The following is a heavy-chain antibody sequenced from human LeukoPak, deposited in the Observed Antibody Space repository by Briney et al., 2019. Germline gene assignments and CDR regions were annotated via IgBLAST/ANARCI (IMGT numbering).Heavy chain of an antibody. CDR3: ATDRRGAGIVAHGTWTFDY. CDR2: IKLETDDGTT. V-gene: IGHV3-15*01. CDR1: GFTFSNAW. D-gene: IGHD6-13*01. Sequence: GGSVRLSCAASGFTFSNAWMSWVRQGPGKGLEWVGRIKLETDDGTTDYAAPVKGRFTISRDDSKNTLFLQMNSLKTEDTAVYYCATDRRGAGIVAHGTWTFDYWGQGTLVTVSS. J-gene: IGHJ4*02.